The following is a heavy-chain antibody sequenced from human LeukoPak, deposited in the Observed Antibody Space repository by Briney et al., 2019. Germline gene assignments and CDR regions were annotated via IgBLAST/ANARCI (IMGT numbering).Heavy chain of an antibody. V-gene: IGHV6-1*01. CDR1: GDSVSSNSAA. D-gene: IGHD2-8*01. CDR2: TYYRSKWSN. J-gene: IGHJ4*02. CDR3: ARLVDGAPDY. Sequence: SQTLSLTCAIYGDSVSSNSAAWNWIRQSPSRGLEWLGRTYYRSKWSNNYAISVKRRISITPDTSKNQFSLQLNSVTPEDTAVYYCARLVDGAPDYWGQGTLVTVSS.